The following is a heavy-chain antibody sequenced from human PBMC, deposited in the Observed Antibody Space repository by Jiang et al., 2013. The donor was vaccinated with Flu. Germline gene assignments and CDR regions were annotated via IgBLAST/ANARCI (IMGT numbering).Heavy chain of an antibody. J-gene: IGHJ4*02. D-gene: IGHD3-3*01. CDR2: IRSKANSYAT. Sequence: TLSCAASGFTFSGSSLHWVRQASGKGLEWVGRIRSKANSYATAYAASVKGRFSISRDDSKNTAYLQMNSLKTEDTAVYYCTSRVDHDYWGQGTLVTVSS. V-gene: IGHV3-73*01. CDR1: GFTFSGSS. CDR3: TSRVDHDY.